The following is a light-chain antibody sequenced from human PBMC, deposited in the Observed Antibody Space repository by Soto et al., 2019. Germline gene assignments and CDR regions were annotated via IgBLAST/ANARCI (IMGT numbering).Light chain of an antibody. V-gene: IGLV2-14*01. CDR2: EVS. J-gene: IGLJ1*01. Sequence: SALTQPASVSGSPGQSITISCTGTSSDVGGYNYVSWYQHHPGKAPKLMIFEVSYRPSGVSNRFSGSKSGNTASLTISGLQAEDEADYYCSSYTSNTTQYVFGTRTKVTVL. CDR1: SSDVGGYNY. CDR3: SSYTSNTTQYV.